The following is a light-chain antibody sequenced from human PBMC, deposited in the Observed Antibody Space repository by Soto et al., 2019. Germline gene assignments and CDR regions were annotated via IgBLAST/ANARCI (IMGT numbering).Light chain of an antibody. Sequence: DIVMTQSPDSLAVSLGERATINCKSSQSVLYSLNNKNYLAWYQQKPGHPPKLVIYWASTRESGVPDRFSGSGSGTDSTLTISSLQAEDVAVYYCQQYYSSPRTFGQGTKVEIK. CDR1: QSVLYSLNNKNY. CDR2: WAS. J-gene: IGKJ1*01. V-gene: IGKV4-1*01. CDR3: QQYYSSPRT.